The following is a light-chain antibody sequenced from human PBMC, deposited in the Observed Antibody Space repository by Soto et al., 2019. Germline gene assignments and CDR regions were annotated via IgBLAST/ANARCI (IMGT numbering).Light chain of an antibody. CDR3: QQYGSSIT. J-gene: IGKJ4*01. CDR1: QSLSGY. Sequence: EIVFTQSPATLSLSLGERATLSCRASQSLSGYLAWYQQRPGQAPRLLIYDASHRATGIPARFTGSGSGTDFTLSISRLEPEDSAVYYCQQYGSSITFGGGTKVDIK. V-gene: IGKV3-20*01. CDR2: DAS.